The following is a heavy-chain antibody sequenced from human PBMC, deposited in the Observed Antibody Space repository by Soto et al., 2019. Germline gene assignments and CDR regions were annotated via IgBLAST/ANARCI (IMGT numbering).Heavy chain of an antibody. V-gene: IGHV1-18*01. CDR2: ISAYHGNT. D-gene: IGHD4-17*01. CDR1: GYTFTSYG. CDR3: ARSLTTVPSGPVGY. Sequence: ASVKVSCKASGYTFTSYGISWVRQAPGQGLEWMGWISAYHGNTNYAQKLQGRVTMTTDTSASTAYMELRSLRSEDTAVYYCARSLTTVPSGPVGYWGQGTMVTVSS. J-gene: IGHJ4*02.